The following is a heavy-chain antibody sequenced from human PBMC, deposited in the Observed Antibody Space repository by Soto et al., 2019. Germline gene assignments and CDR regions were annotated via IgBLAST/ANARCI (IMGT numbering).Heavy chain of an antibody. Sequence: QVQLMQSGAEVKKPGASVKVSCKASGDTFTDYYIHWVRQAPGQGLEWMGTVNPSGGHTTYAQHFLGSVTMARYTSTSPLYMELTSLTSDDTAIYYCARGGHVVVVTAALDYWGQGTLVTVSS. CDR1: GDTFTDYY. V-gene: IGHV1-46*01. D-gene: IGHD2-21*02. CDR2: VNPSGGHT. J-gene: IGHJ4*02. CDR3: ARGGHVVVVTAALDY.